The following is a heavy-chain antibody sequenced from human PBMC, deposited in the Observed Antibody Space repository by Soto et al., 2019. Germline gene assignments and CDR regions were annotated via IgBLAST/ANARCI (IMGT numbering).Heavy chain of an antibody. D-gene: IGHD5-18*01. V-gene: IGHV4-34*01. J-gene: IGHJ4*02. CDR3: AIVGGYNYLNDY. CDR2: ISHSGST. Sequence: SETLSLTCAVYGGSFSDYYWSWIRQPPGKGLEWIGEISHSGSTNYNPSLKSRVTISVDTSKTQFSLNLRSVSAADTAVYYCAIVGGYNYLNDYWGQGALVTVSS. CDR1: GGSFSDYY.